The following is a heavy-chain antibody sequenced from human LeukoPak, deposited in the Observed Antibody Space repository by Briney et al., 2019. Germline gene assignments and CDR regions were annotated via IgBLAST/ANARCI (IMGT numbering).Heavy chain of an antibody. V-gene: IGHV3-21*01. J-gene: IGHJ6*02. CDR3: ARDAVDTANAV. CDR1: GFTFSSYT. CDR2: ISSSSSYI. Sequence: PGGSLRLSCAASGFTFSSYTMNWVRQAPGKGLEWISSISSSSSYIYYADSVKGRFTISRDNAKNSLYLQMNSLRAEDTAVYYCARDAVDTANAVWGQGTTVTVSS. D-gene: IGHD5-18*01.